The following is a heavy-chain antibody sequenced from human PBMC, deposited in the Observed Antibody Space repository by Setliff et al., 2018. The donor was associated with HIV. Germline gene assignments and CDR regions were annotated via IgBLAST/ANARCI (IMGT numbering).Heavy chain of an antibody. CDR1: GFIFSSYA. J-gene: IGHJ4*02. CDR2: MSYDGNNK. Sequence: GGSLRLSCAASGFIFSSYAMHWVRQAPGKGLEWVAVMSYDGNNKYYADSVKGRFTISRDNSKNSLFLQMNSLRAEDTAVYYCASIELAAMVPVDYWGQGTLVTVS. V-gene: IGHV3-30*07. D-gene: IGHD5-18*01. CDR3: ASIELAAMVPVDY.